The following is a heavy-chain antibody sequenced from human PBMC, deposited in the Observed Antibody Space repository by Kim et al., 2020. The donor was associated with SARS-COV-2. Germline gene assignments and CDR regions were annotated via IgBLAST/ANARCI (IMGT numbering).Heavy chain of an antibody. Sequence: GGSLRLSCAASGFTFSSYAMHWVRQAPGKGLEWVAVISYDGSNKYYADSVKGRFTISRDNSKNTLYLQMNSLRAEDTAVYYCARERTEGYSYGWTYYYYGMDVWGQGTTVTVSS. V-gene: IGHV3-30*04. CDR3: ARERTEGYSYGWTYYYYGMDV. CDR2: ISYDGSNK. J-gene: IGHJ6*02. D-gene: IGHD5-18*01. CDR1: GFTFSSYA.